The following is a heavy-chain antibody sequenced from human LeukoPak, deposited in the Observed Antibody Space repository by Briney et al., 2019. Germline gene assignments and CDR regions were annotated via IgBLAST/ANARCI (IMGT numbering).Heavy chain of an antibody. CDR1: GGSISSYY. Sequence: SETLSLTCTVSGGSISSYYWSWIRQPPGKGLEWIGEINHSGSTNYNPSLKSRVTISVDTSKNQFSLKLSSVTAADTAVYYCARGPHGPDAFDIWGQGTMVTVSS. CDR3: ARGPHGPDAFDI. J-gene: IGHJ3*02. CDR2: INHSGST. V-gene: IGHV4-34*01.